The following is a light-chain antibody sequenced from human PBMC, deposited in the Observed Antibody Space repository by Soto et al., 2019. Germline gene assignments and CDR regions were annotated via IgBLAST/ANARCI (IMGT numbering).Light chain of an antibody. CDR3: QQRSNWPIIT. CDR2: GAS. J-gene: IGKJ5*01. Sequence: DIVLTQSPGTLSLSPGERTTLSCRASQSISRYLAWYQQKPGQAPRLLIYGASRRATGIPARFSGSGSGTDFTLTISSLEPEDFAVYYCQQRSNWPIITFGQGTRLEIK. CDR1: QSISRY. V-gene: IGKV3-11*01.